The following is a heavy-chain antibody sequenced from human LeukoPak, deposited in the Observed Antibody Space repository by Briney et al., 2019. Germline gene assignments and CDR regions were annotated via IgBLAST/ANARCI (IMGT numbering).Heavy chain of an antibody. CDR2: INHSGST. Sequence: SETLSLTCAVYGGSFSGYYWSWIRQPPGKGLEWIGEINHSGSTNYNPSLKSRVTISVDTSKNQVSLKLSSVTGADTAVYYCARIYYYYGMDGWGEGTTVSVCS. J-gene: IGHJ6*04. CDR1: GGSFSGYY. V-gene: IGHV4-34*01. CDR3: ARIYYYYGMDG.